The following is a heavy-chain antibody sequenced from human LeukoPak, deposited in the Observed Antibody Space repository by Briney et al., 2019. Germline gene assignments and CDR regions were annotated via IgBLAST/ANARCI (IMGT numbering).Heavy chain of an antibody. D-gene: IGHD6-13*01. V-gene: IGHV3-23*01. CDR2: ISGSGGST. CDR1: GVTFSSSA. Sequence: GGSLRLSCAASGVTFSSSAMSWVRQAPGKGLEWVSAISGSGGSTYYADSAKGRFNISRDNSKNSLYLQMNSLRAEDTALYYCARDVSSPHLYYYYYMDVWGKGTTVTVSS. CDR3: ARDVSSPHLYYYYYMDV. J-gene: IGHJ6*03.